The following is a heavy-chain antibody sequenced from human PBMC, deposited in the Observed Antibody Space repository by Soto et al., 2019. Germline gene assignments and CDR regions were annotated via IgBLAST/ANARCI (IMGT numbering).Heavy chain of an antibody. Sequence: GGPLRLSWAASGFKFSGYGMSWVSKDTGKGLEWVSAISGSGGSTYYADSVKGRFTISRDNSKNTLYLQMNSLRAEDTAVYYCAKRVEVATIGYAYYYYGMDVWGQGTTVTVSS. V-gene: IGHV3-23*01. CDR1: GFKFSGYG. CDR3: AKRVEVATIGYAYYYYGMDV. CDR2: ISGSGGST. J-gene: IGHJ6*02. D-gene: IGHD5-12*01.